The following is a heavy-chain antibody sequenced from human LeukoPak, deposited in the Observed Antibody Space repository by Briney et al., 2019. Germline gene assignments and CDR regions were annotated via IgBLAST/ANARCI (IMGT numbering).Heavy chain of an antibody. Sequence: PSQTLSLTCAVSGGSISSGGYSWSWIRQPPGKGLEWIGYIYHSGSTYYNPSLKSRVTISVDRSKNQFSLKLSSVTAADTAVYYCARVFGGEYDILTGYPRRGAWYFDYWGQGTLVTVSS. J-gene: IGHJ4*02. D-gene: IGHD3-9*01. V-gene: IGHV4-30-2*01. CDR3: ARVFGGEYDILTGYPRRGAWYFDY. CDR2: IYHSGST. CDR1: GGSISSGGYS.